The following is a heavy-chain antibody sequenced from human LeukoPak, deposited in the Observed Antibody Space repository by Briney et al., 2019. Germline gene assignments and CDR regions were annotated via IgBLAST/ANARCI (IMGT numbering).Heavy chain of an antibody. CDR3: ASPRGYCSSTSCPFDY. Sequence: GASVMVSCKASGYTFTTYGINWERQAPGQGLEWMGWISTYDGNTHYAQKLRGRFTMIRDTSTSTAYMELRSLISDDTAVYYCASPRGYCSSTSCPFDYWGQGTLVTVSS. CDR2: ISTYDGNT. V-gene: IGHV1-18*01. CDR1: GYTFTTYG. J-gene: IGHJ4*02. D-gene: IGHD2-2*01.